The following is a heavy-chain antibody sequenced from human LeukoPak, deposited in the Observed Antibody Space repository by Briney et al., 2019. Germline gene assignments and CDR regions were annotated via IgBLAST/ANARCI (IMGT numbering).Heavy chain of an antibody. V-gene: IGHV4-34*01. J-gene: IGHJ4*02. Sequence: SQTLSLTCAVYGGSFSGYYWSWIRQPPGKGLEWIGEINHSGSTNYNPSLKNRVTISVDTSKNQFSLKLSSVTAADTAVYYCARSGRAHREFDYWGQGTLVTVSS. D-gene: IGHD3-10*01. CDR1: GGSFSGYY. CDR3: ARSGRAHREFDY. CDR2: INHSGST.